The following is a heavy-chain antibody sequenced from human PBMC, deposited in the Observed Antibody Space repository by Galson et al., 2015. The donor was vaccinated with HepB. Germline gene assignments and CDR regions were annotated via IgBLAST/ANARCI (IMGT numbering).Heavy chain of an antibody. CDR2: ISYDGSNK. V-gene: IGHV3-30*04. CDR1: GFTFSSYA. CDR3: ARGGGMAGYYFDY. J-gene: IGHJ4*02. D-gene: IGHD5-24*01. Sequence: SLRLSCAASGFTFSSYAMHWVRQAPGKGLEWVAVISYDGSNKYYADSVKGRFTISRDNSKNTLYLQMNSLRAEDTAVYYCARGGGMAGYYFDYWGQGTLVTVSS.